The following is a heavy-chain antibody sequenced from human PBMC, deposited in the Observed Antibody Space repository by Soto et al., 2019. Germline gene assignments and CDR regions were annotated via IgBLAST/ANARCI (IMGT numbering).Heavy chain of an antibody. CDR1: GFTFSDYY. CDR2: ISSSGSTI. J-gene: IGHJ6*03. D-gene: IGHD2-2*01. V-gene: IGHV3-11*01. CDR3: ARESLGCSSTSCYFPRYYYMDV. Sequence: PGGSLRLSCAASGFTFSDYYMSWIRQAPGKGLEWVSYISSSGSTIYYADSVKGRFTISRDNAKNSLYLQMNSLRAEDTAVYYCARESLGCSSTSCYFPRYYYMDVWGKGTTVTVSS.